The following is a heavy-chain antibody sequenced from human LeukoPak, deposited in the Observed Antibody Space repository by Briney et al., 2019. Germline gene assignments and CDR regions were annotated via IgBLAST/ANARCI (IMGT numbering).Heavy chain of an antibody. CDR2: INPSGGST. V-gene: IGHV1-46*01. J-gene: IGHJ4*02. CDR1: GYSFTNYY. Sequence: ASVKFSCKASGYSFTNYYMHWVRQAPGQGLEWMTMINPSGGSTTYAQNFQDRVTVTRDMSTSTVYMELSSLTSEDTAVYYCARTRGYYFDYWGQGTLVTVSS. CDR3: ARTRGYYFDY.